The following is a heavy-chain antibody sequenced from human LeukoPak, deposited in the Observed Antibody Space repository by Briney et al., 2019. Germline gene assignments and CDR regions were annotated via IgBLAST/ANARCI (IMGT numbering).Heavy chain of an antibody. CDR3: ARDGSGSYYRTLGYFDY. V-gene: IGHV3-7*03. D-gene: IGHD3-10*01. J-gene: IGHJ4*02. Sequence: GGSLRLSCEASGFTFNNYWMSWVRQAPGKGLEWVANIRYDGSEKYYVDSVKGRFTISRDNAKNSLYLQMNSLRAEDTALYYCARDGSGSYYRTLGYFDYWGQGTLVTVSS. CDR2: IRYDGSEK. CDR1: GFTFNNYW.